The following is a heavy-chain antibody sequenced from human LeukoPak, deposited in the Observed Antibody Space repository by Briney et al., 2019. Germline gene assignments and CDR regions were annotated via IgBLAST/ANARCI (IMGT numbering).Heavy chain of an antibody. CDR3: AKDEPTTVTTLPYYYYYGMDV. Sequence: GGSLRLSCAASGFTFSNYAMNWVRQAPGKGLEWVSTISDSGGSTYYAASVKGRFTISRDNSKKTLYLQMNSLRAEDTAVYYCAKDEPTTVTTLPYYYYYGMDVWGQGTTVTVSS. D-gene: IGHD4-11*01. V-gene: IGHV3-23*01. CDR2: ISDSGGST. J-gene: IGHJ6*02. CDR1: GFTFSNYA.